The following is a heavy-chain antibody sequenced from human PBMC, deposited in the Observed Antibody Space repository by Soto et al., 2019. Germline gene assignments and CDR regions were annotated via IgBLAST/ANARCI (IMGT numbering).Heavy chain of an antibody. D-gene: IGHD3-3*01. Sequence: GGSLRLSCAASGFTFSSYAMHWVRQAPGKGLEWVAVISYDGSNKYYADSVKGRFTISRDNSKNTLSLQMDSLRAEDTAVYYCAKSGTGGDFWSGFFTYWGHGTLVTVSS. V-gene: IGHV3-30-3*02. CDR1: GFTFSSYA. CDR3: AKSGTGGDFWSGFFTY. CDR2: ISYDGSNK. J-gene: IGHJ4*01.